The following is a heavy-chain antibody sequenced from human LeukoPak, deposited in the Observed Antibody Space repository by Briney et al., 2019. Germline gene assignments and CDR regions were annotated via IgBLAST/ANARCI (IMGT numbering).Heavy chain of an antibody. J-gene: IGHJ6*02. CDR1: GYTFTSYD. Sequence: SVKVSCKASGYTFTSYDISWVRQAPGQGLEWMGGIIPIFDTANYAQKFQGRVTITADESTSTAYMELSSLRSEDTAVYYCAKSGSYYANYYGMDVWGQGTTVTVSS. D-gene: IGHD1-26*01. CDR2: IIPIFDTA. V-gene: IGHV1-69*13. CDR3: AKSGSYYANYYGMDV.